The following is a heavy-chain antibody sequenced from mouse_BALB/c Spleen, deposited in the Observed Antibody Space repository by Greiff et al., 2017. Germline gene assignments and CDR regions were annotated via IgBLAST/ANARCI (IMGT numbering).Heavy chain of an antibody. CDR3: ARVPYDAMDY. CDR2: INSNGGST. CDR1: GFTFSSYG. Sequence: VQLKQSGAGLVQPGGSLKLSCAASGFTFSSYGMSWVRQTPDKRLELVATINSNGGSTYYPDSVKGRFTISRDNAKNTLYLQMSSLKSEDTAMYYCARVPYDAMDYWGQGTSVTVAS. V-gene: IGHV5-6-3*01. J-gene: IGHJ4*01.